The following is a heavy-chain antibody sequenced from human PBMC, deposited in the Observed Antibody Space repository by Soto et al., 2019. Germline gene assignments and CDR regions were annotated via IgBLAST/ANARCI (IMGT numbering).Heavy chain of an antibody. V-gene: IGHV4-39*01. J-gene: IGHJ6*03. D-gene: IGHD3-3*01. CDR3: ARRRSMAGDYDFWSAQDDYYYYMDV. CDR2: IYYSGST. CDR1: GGSISSSSYY. Sequence: SETLSLTCTVSGGSISSSSYYWGWIRQPPGKGLEWIGSIYYSGSTYYNPSLKGRVTISVDTSKNQFSLKLSSVTAADTAVYYCARRRSMAGDYDFWSAQDDYYYYMDVWGKGTTVTVSS.